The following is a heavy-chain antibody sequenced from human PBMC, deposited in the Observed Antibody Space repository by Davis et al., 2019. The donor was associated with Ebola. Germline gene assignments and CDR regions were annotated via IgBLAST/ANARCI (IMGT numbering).Heavy chain of an antibody. CDR2: ISSSGNTI. V-gene: IGHV3-11*01. Sequence: GGSLRLSCAASGFAVSNKYMSWIRQAPGKGLEWVSYISSSGNTIYYADSVKGRFTISRDNAKNSLYLQMNSLRAEDTAVYYCAREGYSGYEVDYWGQGTLVTVSS. D-gene: IGHD5-12*01. CDR3: AREGYSGYEVDY. CDR1: GFAVSNKY. J-gene: IGHJ4*02.